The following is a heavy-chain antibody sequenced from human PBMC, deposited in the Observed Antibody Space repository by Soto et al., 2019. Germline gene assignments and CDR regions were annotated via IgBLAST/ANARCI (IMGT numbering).Heavy chain of an antibody. CDR1: DGSITEYH. J-gene: IGHJ4*02. CDR2: VSYSGSS. D-gene: IGHD1-1*01. CDR3: TRLRYNGAFDY. V-gene: IGHV4-59*08. Sequence: SETLSLTCSVSDGSITEYHWNWIRRPPGKGLEWIGYVSYSGSSNYNPALKNRVAVSSDTSKNQFFLKLNSVTAADTAVYYCTRLRYNGAFDYWGKGILVTVSS.